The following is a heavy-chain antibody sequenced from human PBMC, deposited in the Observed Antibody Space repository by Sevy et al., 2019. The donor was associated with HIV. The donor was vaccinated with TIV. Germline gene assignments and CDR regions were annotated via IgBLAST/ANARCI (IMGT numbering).Heavy chain of an antibody. CDR3: ARRYFYDSRGSTVFDY. J-gene: IGHJ4*02. CDR1: GVSISSFY. D-gene: IGHD3-22*01. CDR2: IYYSGRT. V-gene: IGHV4-59*13. Sequence: SETLSLTCTVSGVSISSFYWSWIRQPPGKGLEWIRNIYYSGRTNYNPSLKSRVTISVDTSKNQFSLKLGSVTAADTAVYYCARRYFYDSRGSTVFDYWGQGTLVTVSS.